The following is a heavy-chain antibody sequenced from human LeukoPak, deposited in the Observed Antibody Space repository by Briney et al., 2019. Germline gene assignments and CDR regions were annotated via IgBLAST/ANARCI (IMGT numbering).Heavy chain of an antibody. J-gene: IGHJ4*02. CDR3: AKAHCSSTSCYKSFDY. Sequence: GGSLRLSCAASGFTFSSYGMHWVRQAPGKGLEWVAVISYDGSNKYYADSVKGRFTISRDNSKNTLYLQMNSLRAEDTAVYYCAKAHCSSTSCYKSFDYWGQGTLVTVSS. CDR1: GFTFSSYG. V-gene: IGHV3-30*18. CDR2: ISYDGSNK. D-gene: IGHD2-2*02.